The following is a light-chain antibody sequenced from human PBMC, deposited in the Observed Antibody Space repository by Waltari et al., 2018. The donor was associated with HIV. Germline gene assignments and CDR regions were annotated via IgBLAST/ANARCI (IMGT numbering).Light chain of an antibody. Sequence: ETVMTQSPATLFVSPGETATLLCRASQSISSDLAWYQQKPGQAPRLLMYDASTRATGIPAGFSGSVSGTEFTLTISSLQSEDFAVYYCQQYNNWPPGYTFGQGTKLQIK. J-gene: IGKJ2*01. CDR2: DAS. V-gene: IGKV3D-15*01. CDR3: QQYNNWPPGYT. CDR1: QSISSD.